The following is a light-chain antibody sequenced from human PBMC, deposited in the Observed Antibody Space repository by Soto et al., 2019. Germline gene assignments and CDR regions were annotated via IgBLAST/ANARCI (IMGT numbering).Light chain of an antibody. CDR3: CSSVGSPNWV. CDR1: SSDVGSCNC. Sequence: QSALTQPASVSGSPGQSITISCTGTSSDVGSCNCVSWYQQHPGKAPTLMIYEVNKRPSGVSNRFSGSKSGNTASLAISGLQAEDEAEYCCCSSVGSPNWVFGGGTKRTVL. CDR2: EVN. J-gene: IGLJ3*02. V-gene: IGLV2-23*02.